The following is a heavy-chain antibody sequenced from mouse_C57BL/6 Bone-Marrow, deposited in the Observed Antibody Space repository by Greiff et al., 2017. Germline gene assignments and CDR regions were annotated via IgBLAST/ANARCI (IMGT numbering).Heavy chain of an antibody. D-gene: IGHD5-1-1*01. CDR3: ARIPSYYAMDY. CDR2: IYPGSGST. V-gene: IGHV1-55*01. CDR1: GYTFTSYW. J-gene: IGHJ4*01. Sequence: QVQLQQPGAELVKPGASVKMSCEASGYTFTSYWITWVKQRPGQGLEWIGDIYPGSGSTNYNEKFKSKATLTVDTSSSTAYMQLSSLTSEDSAVYYCARIPSYYAMDYWGQGTSVTVSS.